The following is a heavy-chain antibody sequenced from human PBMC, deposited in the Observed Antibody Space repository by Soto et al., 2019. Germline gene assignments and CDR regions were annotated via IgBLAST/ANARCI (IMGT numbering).Heavy chain of an antibody. Sequence: PSETLSLTCTVSGGSISSYYWSWIRQPPGKGLEWIGYIYYSGSTNYNPSLKSRVTISVDTSKNQFSLKLSSVTAADTAVYYCASIAARQDTYYYFDYWGKGTLVTVSS. CDR2: IYYSGST. CDR3: ASIAARQDTYYYFDY. D-gene: IGHD6-6*01. CDR1: GGSISSYY. V-gene: IGHV4-59*08. J-gene: IGHJ4*02.